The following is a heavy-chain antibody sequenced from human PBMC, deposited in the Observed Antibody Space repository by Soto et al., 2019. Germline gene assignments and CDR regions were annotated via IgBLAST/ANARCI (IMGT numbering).Heavy chain of an antibody. J-gene: IGHJ4*02. D-gene: IGHD1-26*01. CDR3: ARDSGSYADY. CDR1: GFTFSSYW. CDR2: INSGGSST. Sequence: EVQLVESGGGLVQPGGSLRLSCAASGFTFSSYWMHWVRQAPGKGLVWVSRINSGGSSTDYADSVKGRFTISRDNAKNTRYMQMNSLRAEDTAVYYCARDSGSYADYWGQGTLVTVSS. V-gene: IGHV3-74*01.